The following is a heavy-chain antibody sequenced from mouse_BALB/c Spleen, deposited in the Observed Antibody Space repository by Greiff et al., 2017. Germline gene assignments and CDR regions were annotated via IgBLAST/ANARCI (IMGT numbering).Heavy chain of an antibody. Sequence: EVQLQESGGGLVQPKGSLKLSCAASGFTFNTYAMNWVRQAPGKGLEWVARIRSKSNNYATYYADSVKDRFTISRDDSQSMLYLQMNNLKTEDTAMYYCVSHYDYDGFAYWGQGTLVTVSA. CDR1: GFTFNTYA. CDR2: IRSKSNNYAT. D-gene: IGHD2-4*01. CDR3: VSHYDYDGFAY. J-gene: IGHJ3*01. V-gene: IGHV10-1*02.